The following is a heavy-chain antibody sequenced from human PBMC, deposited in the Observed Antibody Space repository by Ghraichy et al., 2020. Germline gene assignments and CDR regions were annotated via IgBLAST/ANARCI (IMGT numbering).Heavy chain of an antibody. CDR3: GTPYRFARSHYYYYGMDV. D-gene: IGHD1-1*01. J-gene: IGHJ6*02. CDR1: GGTFSSYA. CDR2: IIPIFGTA. V-gene: IGHV1-69*13. Sequence: SVKVSCKASGGTFSSYAISWVRQAPGQGLEWMGGIIPIFGTANYAQKFQGRVTITADASTSTAYMELSSLRSEDTAVYYCGTPYRFARSHYYYYGMDVWGQGTTVTVSS.